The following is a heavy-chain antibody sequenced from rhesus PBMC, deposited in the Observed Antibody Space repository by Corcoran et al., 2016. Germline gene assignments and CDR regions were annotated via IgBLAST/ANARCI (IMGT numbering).Heavy chain of an antibody. D-gene: IGHD3-22*01. J-gene: IGHJ4*01. Sequence: EVQLVESGGGLVQPGGSLRLSCAASGFTFSSYGMSWVRQAPGKGLEWVSSISSASSCLYSADSVKGRLTISRDHAKNSLSLQMSSLRAADTAVYYCTSTRTGVMDYWGRGVLVTVSS. CDR1: GFTFSSYG. V-gene: IGHV3S16*01. CDR3: TSTRTGVMDY. CDR2: ISSASSCL.